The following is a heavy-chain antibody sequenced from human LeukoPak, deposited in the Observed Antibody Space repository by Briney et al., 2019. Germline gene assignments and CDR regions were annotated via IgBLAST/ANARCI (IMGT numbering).Heavy chain of an antibody. CDR1: RYTFTNYG. CDR3: ARNYYDNSGYYYFDY. V-gene: IGHV1-18*01. J-gene: IGHJ4*02. CDR2: ISGYNDNT. Sequence: GASVKVSCKASRYTFTNYGISWVRQAPGQGLEWMGWISGYNDNTKYAQKLQGRVTMTTDTSMSTAYMELRSLRSDDTAVYYRARNYYDNSGYYYFDYWGQGTLVTVSS. D-gene: IGHD3-22*01.